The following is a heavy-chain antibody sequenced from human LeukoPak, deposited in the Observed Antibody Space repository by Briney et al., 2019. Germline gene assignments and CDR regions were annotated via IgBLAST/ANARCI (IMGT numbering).Heavy chain of an antibody. Sequence: GGSLRLSCAASGFTFSSYAVHWVRQAPGKGLEWVAVISYDGSNKYYADSVKGRFTISRDNSKNTLYLQMNSLRAEDTAVYYCARDHYIVATRVPDYWGQGTLVTVSS. CDR1: GFTFSSYA. D-gene: IGHD5-12*01. CDR3: ARDHYIVATRVPDY. V-gene: IGHV3-30-3*01. CDR2: ISYDGSNK. J-gene: IGHJ4*02.